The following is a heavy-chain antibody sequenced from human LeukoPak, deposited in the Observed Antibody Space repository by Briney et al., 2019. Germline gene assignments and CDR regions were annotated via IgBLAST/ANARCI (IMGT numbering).Heavy chain of an antibody. Sequence: GGSLRLSCAASGFTFSSYSINWVRQAPGKGLEWVSYISSSSSTIYYADSVKGRFTISRDNAKNSLYLQMNSLRDEDTAVYYCARDEYSSSWYEYFQHWGQGTLVTVPS. CDR2: ISSSSSTI. J-gene: IGHJ1*01. CDR1: GFTFSSYS. V-gene: IGHV3-48*02. D-gene: IGHD6-13*01. CDR3: ARDEYSSSWYEYFQH.